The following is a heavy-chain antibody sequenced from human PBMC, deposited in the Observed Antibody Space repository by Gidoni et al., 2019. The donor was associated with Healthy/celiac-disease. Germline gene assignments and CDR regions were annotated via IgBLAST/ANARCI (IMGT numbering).Heavy chain of an antibody. CDR1: GNTFTGYY. CDR3: ARARLGYCSGGSCLDAFDI. Sequence: QVQLVQSGAEVKKPGASVKVSCKASGNTFTGYYMHWVRQAPGQGLEWMGWINPNSGGTNYAQKFQGWVTMTRDTSISTAYMELSRLRSDDTAVYYCARARLGYCSGGSCLDAFDIWGQGTMVTVSS. D-gene: IGHD2-15*01. J-gene: IGHJ3*02. V-gene: IGHV1-2*04. CDR2: INPNSGGT.